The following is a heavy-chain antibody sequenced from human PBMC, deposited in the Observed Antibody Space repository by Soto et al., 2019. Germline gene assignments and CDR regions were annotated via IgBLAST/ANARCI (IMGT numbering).Heavy chain of an antibody. Sequence: SETLSLTCTVSCDSISGHFWSWIRQPAGKGLEWVGRIHSTGVTSYNPSLKSRVTMSVDTSNNQFSLNLRSVTAADTAVYYCTRGAGPPWFDLWGQGTQVTVSS. CDR3: TRGAGPPWFDL. CDR2: IHSTGVT. V-gene: IGHV4-4*07. CDR1: CDSISGHF. J-gene: IGHJ5*02.